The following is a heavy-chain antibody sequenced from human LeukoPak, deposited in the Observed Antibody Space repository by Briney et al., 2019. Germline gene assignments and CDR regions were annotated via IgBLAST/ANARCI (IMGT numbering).Heavy chain of an antibody. J-gene: IGHJ6*03. CDR3: ARGRHYYYYMDV. CDR1: GGTFSSYA. Sequence: SVKVSCKASGGTFSSYAISWVRQAPGQGLEWTGGIIPIFGTANYAQKFQGRVTITADESTSTAYMELSSLRSEDTAVYYCARGRHYYYYMDVWGKGTTVTVSS. V-gene: IGHV1-69*13. CDR2: IIPIFGTA.